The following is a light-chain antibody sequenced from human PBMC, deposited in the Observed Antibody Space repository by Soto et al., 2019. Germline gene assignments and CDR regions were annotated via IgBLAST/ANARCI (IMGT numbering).Light chain of an antibody. V-gene: IGLV2-14*01. CDR2: EVS. CDR1: IRDIGGYNY. Sequence: QSLLTQPASVSGSPGQSSTLSCTGTIRDIGGYNYVSWYQQHPGKVPKLIIFEVSTRPSGVSNRFSGSKYGNTASLTISGLQAEDEADYYCSSFTTSTTLYVFGTGTKVTVL. J-gene: IGLJ1*01. CDR3: SSFTTSTTLYV.